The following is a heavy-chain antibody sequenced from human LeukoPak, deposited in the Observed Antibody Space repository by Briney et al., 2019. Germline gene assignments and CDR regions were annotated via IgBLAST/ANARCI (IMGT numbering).Heavy chain of an antibody. Sequence: ASVKVSCKASGYTFTVYYMHWVRHAPGQGLEWMGWINPNSGGTNYAQKFQGRVTMTRDTSISTAYMELSRLRSDDTAVYYCARDSPIAAAGTWGQGTLVTVSS. V-gene: IGHV1-2*02. CDR1: GYTFTVYY. CDR3: ARDSPIAAAGT. D-gene: IGHD6-13*01. CDR2: INPNSGGT. J-gene: IGHJ4*02.